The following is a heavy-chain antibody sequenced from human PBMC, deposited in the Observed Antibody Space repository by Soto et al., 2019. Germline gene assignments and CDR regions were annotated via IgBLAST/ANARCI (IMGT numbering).Heavy chain of an antibody. CDR1: GGTFSSYT. CDR3: ARDLRRDGYNYNWFDP. V-gene: IGHV1-69*04. J-gene: IGHJ5*02. D-gene: IGHD5-12*01. CDR2: IIPILGIA. Sequence: SVKVSCKASGGTFSSYTISWVRQAPGQGLEWMGRIIPILGIANYAQKFQGRVTITADKSTSTAYMELSSLRSEDTAVYYCARDLRRDGYNYNWFDPWGQGTLVTVSS.